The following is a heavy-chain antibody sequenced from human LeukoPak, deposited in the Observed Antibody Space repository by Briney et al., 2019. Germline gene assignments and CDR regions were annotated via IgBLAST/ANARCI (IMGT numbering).Heavy chain of an antibody. CDR3: ARDTLGYCTNGVCSGFDY. CDR1: GFTFDDYG. D-gene: IGHD2-8*01. J-gene: IGHJ4*02. CDR2: ISYDGSNK. V-gene: IGHV3-30*03. Sequence: PGGSLRLSCAASGFTFDDYGMSWVRQAPGKGLEWVAVISYDGSNKYYADSVKGRFTISRDNSKNTLYLQMNSLRAGDTAVYYCARDTLGYCTNGVCSGFDYWGQGTLVTVSS.